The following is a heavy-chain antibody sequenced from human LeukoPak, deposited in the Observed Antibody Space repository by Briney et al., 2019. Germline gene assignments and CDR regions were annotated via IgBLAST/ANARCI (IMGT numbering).Heavy chain of an antibody. V-gene: IGHV3-7*04. CDR2: INQDGSEK. CDR1: GFIFSNFR. J-gene: IGHJ3*02. Sequence: GGSLRLSCAASGFIFSNFRMNWARQAPGKGLEWVASINQDGSEKYYVDSVKGRFTISRDNAKNSLYLQMNSLRAEDTAVYYCARGASSAFDIWGQGTMVTVSS. CDR3: ARGASSAFDI.